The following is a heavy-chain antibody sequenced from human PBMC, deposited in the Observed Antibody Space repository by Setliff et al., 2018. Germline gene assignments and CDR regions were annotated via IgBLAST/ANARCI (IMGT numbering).Heavy chain of an antibody. CDR3: ARLGGDSTGYSLDY. CDR2: IHPGDPET. D-gene: IGHD3-9*01. Sequence: GESLKISCKGSGYSFSTHWIGWVRQMPGKGLEWMAMIHPGDPETRYSPSFQGQVSISVDKSISSAYLQFSSLKASDTALYYCARLGGDSTGYSLDYWGQGSLVTVSS. V-gene: IGHV5-51*01. CDR1: GYSFSTHW. J-gene: IGHJ4*02.